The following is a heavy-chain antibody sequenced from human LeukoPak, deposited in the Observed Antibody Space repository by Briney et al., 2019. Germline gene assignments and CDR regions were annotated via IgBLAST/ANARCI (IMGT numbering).Heavy chain of an antibody. CDR1: GFTFSSYA. CDR3: ASRLTYYYDSSGYYERFYAFDI. V-gene: IGHV3-23*01. CDR2: ISGSGGST. Sequence: GGSLRLSCAASGFTFSSYAMSWVRQAPGKGLEWVSAISGSGGSTYYADSVKGRFTISRDNSKNTLYLQMNSLRAEDTAVYYCASRLTYYYDSSGYYERFYAFDIWGQGTMVTVSS. J-gene: IGHJ3*02. D-gene: IGHD3-22*01.